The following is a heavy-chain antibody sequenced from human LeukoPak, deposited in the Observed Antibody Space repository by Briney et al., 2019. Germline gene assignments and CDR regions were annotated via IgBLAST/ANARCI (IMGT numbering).Heavy chain of an antibody. J-gene: IGHJ2*01. CDR2: INTDGSST. Sequence: GGSLRLSCAASGFTFSSYWMHWVRQAPGKGLVWVSRINTDGSSTTYADSVKGRFTISRDNSKNTLYLQMNSLRAEDTAVYYCAKARATVTGGYFDLWGRGTLVTVSS. V-gene: IGHV3-74*01. CDR3: AKARATVTGGYFDL. CDR1: GFTFSSYW. D-gene: IGHD4-17*01.